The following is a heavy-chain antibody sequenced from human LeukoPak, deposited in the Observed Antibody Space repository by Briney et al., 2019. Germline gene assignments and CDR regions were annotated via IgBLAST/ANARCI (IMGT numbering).Heavy chain of an antibody. D-gene: IGHD1-26*01. CDR3: ARGPPRYSGSSTFAY. J-gene: IGHJ4*02. CDR1: GGSISSGDYY. Sequence: SETLSLTCTVSGGSISSGDYYWSWIRQPPGKGLEWIGYIYYSGSTYYNPSLKSRVTISVDTSKNQFSLKLSSVTAADTAVYYCARGPPRYSGSSTFAYWGQGTLVTVSS. V-gene: IGHV4-30-4*01. CDR2: IYYSGST.